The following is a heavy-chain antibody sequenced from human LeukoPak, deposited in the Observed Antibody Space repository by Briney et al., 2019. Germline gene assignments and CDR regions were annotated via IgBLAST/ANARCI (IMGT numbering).Heavy chain of an antibody. Sequence: GGSLRLSCAASGFTFDDYAMHWVRQAPGKGLEWVSGISWNSGRIGYADSVKGRFTISRDNAKNSLYLQMNSLRAEDTAVYYCARGANYYYGSGIGWFDPWGQGTLVTVSS. J-gene: IGHJ5*02. D-gene: IGHD3-10*01. V-gene: IGHV3-9*01. CDR2: ISWNSGRI. CDR3: ARGANYYYGSGIGWFDP. CDR1: GFTFDDYA.